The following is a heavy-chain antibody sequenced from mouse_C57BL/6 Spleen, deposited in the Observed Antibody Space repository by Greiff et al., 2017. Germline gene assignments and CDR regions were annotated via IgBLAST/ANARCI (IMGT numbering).Heavy chain of an antibody. CDR3: ARDTQVGFDY. CDR2: IYPGDGDT. V-gene: IGHV1-82*01. J-gene: IGHJ2*01. Sequence: QVQLQQSGPELVKPGASVKISCKASGYAFSSSWMNWVKQRPGKGLEWIGRIYPGDGDTNYNGKFKGKATLTADKSYSTAYMQLSSLTSEDSAVYFCARDTQVGFDYWGQGTNLTVSS. CDR1: GYAFSSSW. D-gene: IGHD3-3*01.